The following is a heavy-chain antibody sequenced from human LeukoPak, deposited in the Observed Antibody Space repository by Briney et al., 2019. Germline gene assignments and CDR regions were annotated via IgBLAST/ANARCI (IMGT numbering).Heavy chain of an antibody. CDR1: GSRFTSYW. D-gene: IGHD5-18*01. CDR2: IDPSDSYT. CDR3: ARHDNSYPYSYNFDY. J-gene: IGHJ4*02. V-gene: IGHV5-10-1*01. Sequence: GASLPTSSKGSGSRFTSYWISWVRQMPGKGLALMGRIDPSDSYTNYSPSFQGHVIISADKSISTAYLQWSSLKASDTAMYYCARHDNSYPYSYNFDYWGQGTLVTVSS.